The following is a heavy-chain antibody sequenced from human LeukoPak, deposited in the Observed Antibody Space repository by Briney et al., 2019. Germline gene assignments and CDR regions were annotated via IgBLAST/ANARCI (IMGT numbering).Heavy chain of an antibody. V-gene: IGHV3-30-3*01. J-gene: IGHJ3*02. CDR1: GFTFSSYA. D-gene: IGHD6-19*01. Sequence: GGSLRLSCAASGFTFSSYAMHWVRQAPGKGLEWVAVISYDGSNKYYADSVKGRFTISRDNSKNTLYLQMNSLGAEDTAVYYCAREYSSGWYGYDAFDIWGQGTMVTVSS. CDR3: AREYSSGWYGYDAFDI. CDR2: ISYDGSNK.